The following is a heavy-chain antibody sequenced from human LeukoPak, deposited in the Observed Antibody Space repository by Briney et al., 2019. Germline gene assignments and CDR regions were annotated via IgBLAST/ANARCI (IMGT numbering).Heavy chain of an antibody. CDR3: AKCRGSSWSDYFDY. CDR2: ISDSGGST. Sequence: PGASLRLSCAVSGFSLSRYAMSWVRKAPGKGLEWVSAISDSGGSTYYADSVKGRFTISRDNSRNTLYLQMYTLRAEDTAVYYCAKCRGSSWSDYFDYWGQGTLVTVSS. D-gene: IGHD6-13*01. J-gene: IGHJ4*02. CDR1: GFSLSRYA. V-gene: IGHV3-23*01.